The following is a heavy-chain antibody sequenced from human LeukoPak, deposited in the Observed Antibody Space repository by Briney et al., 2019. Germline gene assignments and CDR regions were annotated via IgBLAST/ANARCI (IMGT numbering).Heavy chain of an antibody. J-gene: IGHJ4*02. CDR2: IYTSGST. CDR3: ARAKRRYGDVRFDY. V-gene: IGHV4-4*07. Sequence: SETLSLTCTVSGGSISSYYWSWIRQPAGKGLEWIGRIYTSGSTNYNPSLKSRVTISVDKSKNQFSLKLSSVTAADTAVYYCARAKRRYGDVRFDYWGQGTLVTVSS. CDR1: GGSISSYY. D-gene: IGHD4-17*01.